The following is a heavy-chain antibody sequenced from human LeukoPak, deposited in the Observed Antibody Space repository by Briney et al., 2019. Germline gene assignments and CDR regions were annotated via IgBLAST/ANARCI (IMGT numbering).Heavy chain of an antibody. V-gene: IGHV4-59*12. D-gene: IGHD5-18*01. CDR1: GGSISSYY. J-gene: IGHJ4*02. CDR2: IHHSGST. Sequence: SETLSLTCNVSGGSISSYYWSWIRQPPGKGLEWIGYIHHSGSTNYNPSLKSRVTISVDTPKNQFSLKLSSVTAADTAVYYCARDQAASYGSFDYWGQGTLVTVSS. CDR3: ARDQAASYGSFDY.